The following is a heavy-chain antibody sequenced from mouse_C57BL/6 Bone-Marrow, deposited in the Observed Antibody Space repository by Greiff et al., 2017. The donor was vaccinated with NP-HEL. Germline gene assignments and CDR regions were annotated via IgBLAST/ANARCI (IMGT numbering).Heavy chain of an antibody. D-gene: IGHD2-5*01. J-gene: IGHJ2*01. CDR3: ARYSTFFDY. CDR1: GYTFTDYY. CDR2: INPNNGGT. Sequence: EVQLVESGPELVKPGASVKISCKASGYTFTDYYMNWVKQSHGKSLEWIGDINPNNGGTSYNQKFKGKATLTVDKSSSTAYMELRSLTSEDSAVYYCARYSTFFDYWGQGTTLTVSS. V-gene: IGHV1-26*01.